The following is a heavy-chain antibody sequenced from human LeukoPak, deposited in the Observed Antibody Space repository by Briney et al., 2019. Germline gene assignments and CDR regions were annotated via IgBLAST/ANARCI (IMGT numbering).Heavy chain of an antibody. Sequence: GASVKVSCKASGYTFTGYYVHWVRQAPGQGLEWMGWINPNSGGTNYAQKFQGRVTITRDTSINTAYMELSSLTSDDTAVYYCARDSTAAAGSYFDYWGQGTLVTVSS. CDR1: GYTFTGYY. CDR2: INPNSGGT. CDR3: ARDSTAAAGSYFDY. D-gene: IGHD6-13*01. J-gene: IGHJ4*02. V-gene: IGHV1-2*02.